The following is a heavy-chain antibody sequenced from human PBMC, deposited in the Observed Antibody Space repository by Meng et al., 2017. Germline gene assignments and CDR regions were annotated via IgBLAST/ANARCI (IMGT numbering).Heavy chain of an antibody. CDR3: ARDLGIQLWFTSTIAADY. CDR2: INPSGGST. V-gene: IGHV1-46*01. Sequence: ASVKVSCKASGYTFTSYYMHWVRQAPGQGLEWMGIINPSGGSTSYAQKFQGRVTMTRDTSTSTVYMELSNLRSEDTAVYYCARDLGIQLWFTSTIAADYWGQGTLVTVSS. J-gene: IGHJ4*02. CDR1: GYTFTSYY. D-gene: IGHD5-18*01.